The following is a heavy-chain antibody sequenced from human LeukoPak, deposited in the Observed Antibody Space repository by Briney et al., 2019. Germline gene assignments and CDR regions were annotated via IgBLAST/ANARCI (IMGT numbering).Heavy chain of an antibody. CDR2: ISGSGGST. Sequence: PGGSLRLSCAASGFTFSSYAMSWVRQAPGEGLEWVSAISGSGGSTYYADSVKGRFTISRDNSKNTLYLQMNSLRAEDTAVYYCAKVKRSGPDAFDIWGQGTMVTVSS. V-gene: IGHV3-23*01. D-gene: IGHD2-15*01. CDR1: GFTFSSYA. J-gene: IGHJ3*02. CDR3: AKVKRSGPDAFDI.